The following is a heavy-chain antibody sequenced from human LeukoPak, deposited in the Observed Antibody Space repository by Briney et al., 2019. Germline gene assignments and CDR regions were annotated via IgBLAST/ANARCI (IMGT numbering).Heavy chain of an antibody. J-gene: IGHJ6*02. CDR1: GFTFSSYG. V-gene: IGHV3-30*18. Sequence: GGSLRLSCAASGFTFSSYGMNWVRQAPGKGLEWVAVISYDGSNKYYADSVKGRFTISRDNSKNTLYLQMNSLRAEDTAVYYCAKGIMDVWGQGTTVTVSS. CDR2: ISYDGSNK. CDR3: AKGIMDV.